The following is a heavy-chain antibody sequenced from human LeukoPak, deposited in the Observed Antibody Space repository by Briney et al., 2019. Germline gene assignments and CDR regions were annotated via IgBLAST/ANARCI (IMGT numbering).Heavy chain of an antibody. CDR2: ISYDGSNK. Sequence: GGSLRLSCAASGFTFSSYAMHWVRQAPGKGLEWVAVISYDGSNKYYADSVKGRFTISRDKSKNTLYLQMNSLRAEDTAVYYCARAGGYSYGDYWGQGTLVTVSS. CDR1: GFTFSSYA. CDR3: ARAGGYSYGDY. J-gene: IGHJ4*02. D-gene: IGHD5-18*01. V-gene: IGHV3-30-3*01.